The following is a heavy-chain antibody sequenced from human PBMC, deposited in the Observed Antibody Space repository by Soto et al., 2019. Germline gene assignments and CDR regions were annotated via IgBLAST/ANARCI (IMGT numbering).Heavy chain of an antibody. CDR3: AKDHYGTLDYFDY. CDR1: GFTFSSYG. V-gene: IGHV3-30*18. CDR2: ISYDGSNK. D-gene: IGHD3-10*01. J-gene: IGHJ4*02. Sequence: GGSLTLSCAASGFTFSSYGMHWVRQAPGKGLEWVAVISYDGSNKYYADSVKGRFTISRDNSKNTLYLQMNSLRAEDTAVYYCAKDHYGTLDYFDYWGQGTLVTVSS.